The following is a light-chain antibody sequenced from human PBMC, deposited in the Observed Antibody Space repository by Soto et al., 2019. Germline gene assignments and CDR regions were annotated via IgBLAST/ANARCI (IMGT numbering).Light chain of an antibody. CDR1: QSVLNSSNNKNY. Sequence: DIVMTQSPDSLAVSLGERATINCTSSQSVLNSSNNKNYLAWYQQKPGQPPKLLIYWASTRESGVPDRFSGSGSGTDFTLTISSLQAEDVAVYCCQQYYSAPLTFGGGTKVEVK. CDR3: QQYYSAPLT. J-gene: IGKJ4*01. V-gene: IGKV4-1*01. CDR2: WAS.